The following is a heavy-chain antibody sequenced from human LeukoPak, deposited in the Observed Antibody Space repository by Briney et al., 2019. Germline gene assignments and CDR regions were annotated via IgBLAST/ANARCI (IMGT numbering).Heavy chain of an antibody. Sequence: GGSLRLSCAASGFTVSSNYMSWVRQAPGKGLEWVSVIYSGDSTYYADSVKGRFTISRDNSKNTLYLQMNSLRAEDTAVYYCAAVMIYSSGDFSFDYWGQGTLVTVSS. D-gene: IGHD6-19*01. V-gene: IGHV3-53*01. CDR1: GFTVSSNY. CDR3: AAVMIYSSGDFSFDY. J-gene: IGHJ4*02. CDR2: IYSGDST.